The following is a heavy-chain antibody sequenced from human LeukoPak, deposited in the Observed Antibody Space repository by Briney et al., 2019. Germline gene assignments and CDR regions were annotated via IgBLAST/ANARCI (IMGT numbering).Heavy chain of an antibody. J-gene: IGHJ4*02. CDR3: ATANLNKWELPGPFDY. Sequence: ASVKVSCKVSGYTLTESSMHWVRQAPGKGLEWMGGFDPEDGETIYAQKFQGRVTMTEDTSTDTAYMELSSLRSEDTAVYYCATANLNKWELPGPFDYWGQGTLVTVSS. V-gene: IGHV1-24*01. D-gene: IGHD1-26*01. CDR1: GYTLTESS. CDR2: FDPEDGET.